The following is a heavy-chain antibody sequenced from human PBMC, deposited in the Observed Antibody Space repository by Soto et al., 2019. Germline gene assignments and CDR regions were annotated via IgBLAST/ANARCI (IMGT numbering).Heavy chain of an antibody. CDR1: GGSISSGGYY. D-gene: IGHD3-10*01. CDR2: IYYSGST. CDR3: ARGSIGYGSGSYVDY. J-gene: IGHJ4*02. V-gene: IGHV4-31*03. Sequence: QVQLQESGPGLVKPSQTLSLTCTVSGGSISSGGYYWSWIRQHPGKGLEWIGYIYYSGSTYYNPSLKSRVTLSVDTSKNQFSLKLSSVTAADTAVYYCARGSIGYGSGSYVDYWGQGTLVTVSS.